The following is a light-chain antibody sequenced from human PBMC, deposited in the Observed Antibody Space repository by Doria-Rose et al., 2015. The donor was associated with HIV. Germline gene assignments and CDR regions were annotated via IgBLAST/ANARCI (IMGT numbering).Light chain of an antibody. J-gene: IGKJ2*01. CDR2: AAS. CDR3: QQYYSYPRT. V-gene: IGKV1-8*01. CDR1: QGISSY. Sequence: IRTPQYPSSLSAPTGDRVTITCRASQGISSYLAWYQQKPGKAPKLLIYAASTLQSGVPSRFSGSGSGTDFTLTISCLQSEDFAAYYCQQYYSYPRTFGQGTKLEIK.